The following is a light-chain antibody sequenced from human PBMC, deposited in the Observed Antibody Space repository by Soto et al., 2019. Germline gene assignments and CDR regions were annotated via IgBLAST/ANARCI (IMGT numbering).Light chain of an antibody. CDR2: SNT. Sequence: QSVLTQPPSASGTPGQTIAISCSGGSSNIGSHTVNWYQQLPGTAPRLLIYSNTQRPSGVPDRFSGSKSGTSASQAISGLQSEYEGDYYCAAWDDSLNGVVFGGGTKLTVL. CDR3: AAWDDSLNGVV. J-gene: IGLJ2*01. V-gene: IGLV1-44*01. CDR1: SSNIGSHT.